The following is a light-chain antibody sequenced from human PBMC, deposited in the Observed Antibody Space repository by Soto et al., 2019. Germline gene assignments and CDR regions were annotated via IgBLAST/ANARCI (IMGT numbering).Light chain of an antibody. CDR1: TSDVGIYNL. J-gene: IGLJ2*01. CDR2: EAT. CDR3: SSYEGSNTVI. V-gene: IGLV2-23*01. Sequence: QSALTQPASVSGSPGQSITISCTGTTSDVGIYNLLSWYQQHPGKAPKLMIYEATKRPSGVSHPFSGSKSGNTTSLTISGLQTEDEADYYCSSYEGSNTVIFGGGTKLTVL.